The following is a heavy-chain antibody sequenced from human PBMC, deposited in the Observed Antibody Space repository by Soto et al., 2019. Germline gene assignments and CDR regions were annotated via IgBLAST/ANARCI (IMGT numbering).Heavy chain of an antibody. CDR3: AKVRPRDYYDGSGYSDFDY. CDR2: ISGSGGST. J-gene: IGHJ4*02. V-gene: IGHV3-23*01. CDR1: GFTFSSYA. D-gene: IGHD3-22*01. Sequence: GGSLRLSCAASGFTFSSYAMSWVRQAPGKGLEWVSAISGSGGSTYYADSVKGRFTISRDNSKNTLYLQMNSLRAEDTAVYYCAKVRPRDYYDGSGYSDFDYWGQGTLVTVSS.